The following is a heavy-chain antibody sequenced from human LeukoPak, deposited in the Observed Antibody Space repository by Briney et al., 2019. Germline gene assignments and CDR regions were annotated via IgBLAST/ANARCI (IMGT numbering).Heavy chain of an antibody. CDR1: GGSISGYY. J-gene: IGHJ4*02. CDR3: AMYDSFFDY. V-gene: IGHV4-59*08. CDR2: IHYSGST. Sequence: PSETLSLTCTVSGGSISGYYGSWLRQPPGKGLEWIGYIHYSGSTNYNPSLKSRVTISLDTSKKQFFLRLSSVTAADTAVYYCAMYDSFFDYCGQGTLVTVSS. D-gene: IGHD1-1*01.